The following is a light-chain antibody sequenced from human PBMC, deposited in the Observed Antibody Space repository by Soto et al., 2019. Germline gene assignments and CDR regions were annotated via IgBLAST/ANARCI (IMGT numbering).Light chain of an antibody. CDR2: AAS. Sequence: DIQMTHPPFSLSASVGDRVTITCRASQSISSYLNWYQQKPGKAPNLLIYAASSLQSGVPSRFSGSASGKDFTPTISSLHPDDSPTYYPQQSYSNHLAFGQWIK. V-gene: IGKV1-39*01. J-gene: IGKJ2*01. CDR1: QSISSY. CDR3: QQSYSNHLA.